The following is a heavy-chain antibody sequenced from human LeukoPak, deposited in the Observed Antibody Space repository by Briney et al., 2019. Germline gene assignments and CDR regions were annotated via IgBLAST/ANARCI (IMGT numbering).Heavy chain of an antibody. CDR2: MSSDGNQM. V-gene: IGHV3-30-3*01. CDR1: GFIFSRYA. J-gene: IGHJ4*02. CDR3: VREGENYYDHSASFDY. D-gene: IGHD3-22*01. Sequence: SGGSLRLSCAASGFIFSRYAMHWARQAPGKGLEWVAVMSSDGNQMFYADPVRGRFTISRDNSKNTLYLQMNSLRAEDTAVYYCVREGENYYDHSASFDYWGQGTLVTVSS.